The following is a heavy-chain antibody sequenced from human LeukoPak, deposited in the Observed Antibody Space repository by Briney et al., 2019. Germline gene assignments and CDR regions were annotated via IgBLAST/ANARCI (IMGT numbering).Heavy chain of an antibody. J-gene: IGHJ4*02. V-gene: IGHV3-30-3*01. CDR3: ARAQTTVTTGGFY. Sequence: GGSLRLSCAASGFTFSTYAMHWVRQVPGKGLEWVAVISYHGIDKFYADSVKGRFTISRDNSKNTLYLQMNSLRAEDTAVYYCARAQTTVTTGGFYWGQGTLVTVSS. D-gene: IGHD4-17*01. CDR1: GFTFSTYA. CDR2: ISYHGIDK.